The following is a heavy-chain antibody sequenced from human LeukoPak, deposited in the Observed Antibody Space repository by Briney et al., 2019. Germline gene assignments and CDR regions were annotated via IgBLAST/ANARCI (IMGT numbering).Heavy chain of an antibody. D-gene: IGHD6-13*01. Sequence: SVKVSCKASGGTFSSYAISWVRQAPGQGLEWMGGIIPIFGTANYAQKFQGRVTITADESTSTAYMELSSLRSEDTAVYYCARGGFSSSWFFSFDYWGQGTLVTVSS. CDR2: IIPIFGTA. CDR1: GGTFSSYA. J-gene: IGHJ4*02. V-gene: IGHV1-69*13. CDR3: ARGGFSSSWFFSFDY.